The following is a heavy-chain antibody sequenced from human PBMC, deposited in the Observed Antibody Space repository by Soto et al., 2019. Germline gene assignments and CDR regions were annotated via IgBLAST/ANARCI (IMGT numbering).Heavy chain of an antibody. J-gene: IGHJ6*02. CDR2: IIPIFGTA. CDR1: GGTFSSYA. V-gene: IGHV1-69*06. Sequence: SVKVSCKASGGTFSSYAISWVRQAPGQGLEWMGGIIPIFGTANYAQKFQGRVTITADKSTSTAYMELSSLRSEDTAVYYCARPGADIVVVPAAKGYYYYGMDAWGQGTTVTVSS. CDR3: ARPGADIVVVPAAKGYYYYGMDA. D-gene: IGHD2-2*01.